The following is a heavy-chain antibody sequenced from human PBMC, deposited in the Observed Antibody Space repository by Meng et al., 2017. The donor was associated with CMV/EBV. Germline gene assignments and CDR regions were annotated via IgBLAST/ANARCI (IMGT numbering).Heavy chain of an antibody. Sequence: SVKVSCKASGGTFSSYAISWVRQAPGQGLEWMGGIIPILGIANYAQKFQGRVTITADKSTSAAYMELSSLRSEDTAVYYCASPITIFGVVPRDDAFDIWGQGTMVTVSS. J-gene: IGHJ3*02. CDR3: ASPITIFGVVPRDDAFDI. V-gene: IGHV1-69*10. CDR1: GGTFSSYA. CDR2: IIPILGIA. D-gene: IGHD3-3*01.